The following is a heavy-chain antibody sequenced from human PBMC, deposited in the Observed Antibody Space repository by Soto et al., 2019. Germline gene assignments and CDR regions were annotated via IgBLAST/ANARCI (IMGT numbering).Heavy chain of an antibody. J-gene: IGHJ5*02. D-gene: IGHD3-22*01. Sequence: SETLSLTCAVYGGSFSGYYWSWIRQPPGKGLEWIGEINHSGSTNYNPSLKSRVTISVDTSKNQFSLKLSSVTAADTAVYYCARGGDSDYDDSSGHMDWFDPWGQGTLVTVSS. CDR3: ARGGDSDYDDSSGHMDWFDP. CDR2: INHSGST. CDR1: GGSFSGYY. V-gene: IGHV4-34*01.